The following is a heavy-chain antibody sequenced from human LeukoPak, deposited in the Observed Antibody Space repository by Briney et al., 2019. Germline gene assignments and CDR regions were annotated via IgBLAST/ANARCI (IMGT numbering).Heavy chain of an antibody. D-gene: IGHD1-14*01. CDR2: IYYSGST. Sequence: PSETLSLTCNVSGGSISSSTYYWGWIRQPPGKGLEWIANIYYSGSTYYNPSLKSRVTISVDTSRNRFSLKLSSVTAADTAVYYCARLPPNWFDPWGQGTLVTVSS. CDR3: ARLPPNWFDP. CDR1: GGSISSSTYY. J-gene: IGHJ5*02. V-gene: IGHV4-39*01.